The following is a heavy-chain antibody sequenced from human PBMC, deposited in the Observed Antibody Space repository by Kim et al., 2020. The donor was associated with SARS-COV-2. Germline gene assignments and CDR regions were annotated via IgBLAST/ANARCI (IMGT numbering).Heavy chain of an antibody. J-gene: IGHJ5*02. Sequence: GGSLRLSCAASGFTFSSYGMHWVRQAPGKGLEWVALIWYDGSNKYYADSVKGRFTISRDNSKNTLYLQMNSLRAEDTAVYYCARDRTGDWDWFDPWGQGTLVTVSS. V-gene: IGHV3-33*01. CDR3: ARDRTGDWDWFDP. CDR1: GFTFSSYG. CDR2: IWYDGSNK. D-gene: IGHD7-27*01.